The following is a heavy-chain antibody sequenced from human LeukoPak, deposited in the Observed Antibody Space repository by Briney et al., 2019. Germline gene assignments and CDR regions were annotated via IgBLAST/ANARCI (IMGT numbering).Heavy chain of an antibody. D-gene: IGHD3-10*01. J-gene: IGHJ4*02. V-gene: IGHV2-5*02. CDR2: IYWDDDK. CDR1: GFSPSTSGVG. CDR3: AHTIAMVRGVITHYFDY. Sequence: SGPTLVNPTQTLTLTCTFSGFSPSTSGVGVGWIRQPPGKALEWLALIYWDDDKRYSPSLKSRLTITKDTSKNQVVLTMTNMDPVDTATYYCAHTIAMVRGVITHYFDYWGQGTLITVSS.